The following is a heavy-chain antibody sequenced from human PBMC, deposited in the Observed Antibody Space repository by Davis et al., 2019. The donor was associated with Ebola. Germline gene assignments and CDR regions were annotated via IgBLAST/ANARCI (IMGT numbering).Heavy chain of an antibody. Sequence: PGGSLRLSCAASGFTFSNFWIHWIRQVPGEGLVWVSRINGDGSRTDYADSVRGRFTISRDNAKDSLYLQMDRLRAEDTAVYFCARIDTSTWLNSYYGMDLWGQGTSVTVS. V-gene: IGHV3-74*01. CDR2: INGDGSRT. CDR3: ARIDTSTWLNSYYGMDL. D-gene: IGHD6-13*01. CDR1: GFTFSNFW. J-gene: IGHJ6*02.